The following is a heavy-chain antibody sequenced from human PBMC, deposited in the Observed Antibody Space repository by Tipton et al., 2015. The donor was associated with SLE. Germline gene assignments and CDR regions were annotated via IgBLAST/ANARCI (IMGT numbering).Heavy chain of an antibody. CDR2: ISGYNGDT. D-gene: IGHD6-13*01. CDR1: GDTFNTYA. Sequence: QLVQSGPEVKKPGSSVKVSCKASGDTFNTYAFSWVRQAPGQGLEWMGWISGYNGDTHYAQKLQGRVTMTTDTSTTTAYMEPRSLRSDDTAVYYCARERQLGLWGQGTLVTVSS. V-gene: IGHV1-18*01. CDR3: ARERQLGL. J-gene: IGHJ5*02.